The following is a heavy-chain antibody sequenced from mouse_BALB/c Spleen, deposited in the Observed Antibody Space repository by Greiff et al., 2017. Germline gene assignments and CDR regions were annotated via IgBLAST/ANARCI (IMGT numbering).Heavy chain of an antibody. CDR2: INPYNDGT. CDR3: ARGGIYYGNFWYFDV. Sequence: VQLQQSGPELVKPGASVKMSCKASGYTFTSYVMHWVKQKPGQGLEWIGYINPYNDGTKYNEKFKGKATLTSDKSSSTAYMELSSLTSEDSAVYYCARGGIYYGNFWYFDVWGAGTTVTVSS. CDR1: GYTFTSYV. D-gene: IGHD2-1*01. V-gene: IGHV1-14*01. J-gene: IGHJ1*01.